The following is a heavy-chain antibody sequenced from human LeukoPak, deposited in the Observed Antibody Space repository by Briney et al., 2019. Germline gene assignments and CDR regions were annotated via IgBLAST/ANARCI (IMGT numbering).Heavy chain of an antibody. D-gene: IGHD3-10*01. V-gene: IGHV3-30*02. CDR2: IRDDGSTR. Sequence: GGSLRLSCAASGFTFNGYWMSWVRQAPGKGLEWVAFIRDDGSTRYYTDSVKGRFTVSRDNSKNTLFLQMNGLRADDTAVYYCAKGEDSVSLQGYFDFWGQGTLVTVSS. CDR1: GFTFNGYW. J-gene: IGHJ4*02. CDR3: AKGEDSVSLQGYFDF.